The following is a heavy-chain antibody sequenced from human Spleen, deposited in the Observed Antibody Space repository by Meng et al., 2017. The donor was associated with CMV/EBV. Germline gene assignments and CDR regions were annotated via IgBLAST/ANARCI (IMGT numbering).Heavy chain of an antibody. V-gene: IGHV3-11*04. D-gene: IGHD2-2*01. CDR1: GFTFSDYY. Sequence: GESLKISCAASGFTFSDYYMSWLRQAPGKGLEWLSFISGSGSAIYYADSVKGRFTISRDSAKSSLYLQMNSLRAEDTAVYFCARDIGFTSQFYFDCWGQGTLVTVSS. CDR2: ISGSGSAI. J-gene: IGHJ4*02. CDR3: ARDIGFTSQFYFDC.